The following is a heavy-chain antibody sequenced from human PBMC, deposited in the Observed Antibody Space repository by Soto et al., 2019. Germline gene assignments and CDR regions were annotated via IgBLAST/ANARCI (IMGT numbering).Heavy chain of an antibody. Sequence: GGSLRLSCAASGFTFSSYSMNWVRQAPGKGLEWVSYISSSSSTIYYADSVKGRFTISRDNAKNSLYLQMNSLRDEDTAVYYCARVLYAAYCSSTGCYTSGPFDYWGQGTLVTVSS. V-gene: IGHV3-48*02. CDR1: GFTFSSYS. D-gene: IGHD2-2*02. CDR3: ARVLYAAYCSSTGCYTSGPFDY. CDR2: ISSSSSTI. J-gene: IGHJ4*02.